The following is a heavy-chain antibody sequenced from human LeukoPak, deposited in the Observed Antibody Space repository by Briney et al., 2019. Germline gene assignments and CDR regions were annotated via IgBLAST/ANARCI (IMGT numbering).Heavy chain of an antibody. CDR3: ARPGYTAAYDL. Sequence: PGGSLRLSCAASRFAFHNYAMTWIRQAPERGLEWVSSISVDGGDIKYTDSAKGRFTISRDNAKNSLYLQMNSLRAEGTAVYYCARPGYTAAYDLWGQGTMVTVSS. V-gene: IGHV3-21*06. D-gene: IGHD3-9*01. J-gene: IGHJ3*01. CDR2: ISVDGGDI. CDR1: RFAFHNYA.